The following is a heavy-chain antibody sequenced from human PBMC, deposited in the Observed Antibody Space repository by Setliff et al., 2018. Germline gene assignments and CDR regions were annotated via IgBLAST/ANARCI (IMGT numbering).Heavy chain of an antibody. V-gene: IGHV4-39*02. J-gene: IGHJ4*02. CDR1: GGSINSGVYY. CDR3: ARDRTYYGSGTYTRYFVY. CDR2: IYHGGDT. D-gene: IGHD3-10*01. Sequence: PSETLSLTCTVSGGSINSGVYYWGWIRQPPGKGLEWIGRIYHGGDTYYNASLKSRLTISVDTSKNQFSLKLRSVTAADTAVYYCARDRTYYGSGTYTRYFVYWGQGTLVTVSS.